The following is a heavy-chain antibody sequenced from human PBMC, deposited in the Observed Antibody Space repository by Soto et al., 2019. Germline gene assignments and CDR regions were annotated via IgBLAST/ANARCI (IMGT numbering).Heavy chain of an antibody. CDR2: INPNSGGT. D-gene: IGHD3-10*01. J-gene: IGHJ3*02. V-gene: IGHV1-2*02. CDR1: GYTFTGYY. Sequence: QVQLVQSGAEVKKPGASVKVSCKASGYTFTGYYMHWVRQAPGQGLEWMGWINPNSGGTNYAQKFQGRVTMTRDTSISTAYMELSRLRSDDTAVYYCARDGTMVRGVIIATHDAFDIWGQGTMVTVSS. CDR3: ARDGTMVRGVIIATHDAFDI.